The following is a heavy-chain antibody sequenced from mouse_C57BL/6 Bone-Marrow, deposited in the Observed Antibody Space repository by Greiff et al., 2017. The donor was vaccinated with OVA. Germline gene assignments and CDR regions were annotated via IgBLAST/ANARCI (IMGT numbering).Heavy chain of an antibody. CDR3: ARPYYGSSYRVYAMDY. CDR1: GFTFSDSY. J-gene: IGHJ4*01. CDR2: ISNGGGST. D-gene: IGHD1-1*01. Sequence: EVNLVESGGGLVQPGGSLKLSCAASGFTFSDSYMYWVRQTPEKRLEWVAYISNGGGSTYYPDTVKGRFTISRDNAKNTLYLQMSRLKSEDTAMYDCARPYYGSSYRVYAMDYWGQGTSVTVSS. V-gene: IGHV5-12*01.